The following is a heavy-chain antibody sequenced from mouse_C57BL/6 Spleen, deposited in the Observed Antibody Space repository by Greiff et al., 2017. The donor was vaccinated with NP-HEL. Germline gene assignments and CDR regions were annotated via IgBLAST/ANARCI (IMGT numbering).Heavy chain of an antibody. V-gene: IGHV1-7*01. CDR2: INPSSGYT. Sequence: VQLQQSGAELAKPGASVKLSCKASGYTFTSYWMHWVKQRPGQGLEWIGYINPSSGYTKYNQTFKDKATLTADKSSSTAYLQLSSMTYEDSAVYYCARRAPTTVVPYYAMDYWSQGASVTVSS. CDR1: GYTFTSYW. CDR3: ARRAPTTVVPYYAMDY. J-gene: IGHJ4*01. D-gene: IGHD1-1*01.